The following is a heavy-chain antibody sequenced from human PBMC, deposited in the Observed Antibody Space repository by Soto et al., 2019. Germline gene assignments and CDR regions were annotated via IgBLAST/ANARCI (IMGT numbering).Heavy chain of an antibody. J-gene: IGHJ4*02. CDR2: ISRSGGRT. CDR3: VKVAIVGVFIEYFDY. CDR1: GFPFATYA. Sequence: EVQLLESGGGVVQPGGSLRLSCGSSGFPFATYAMGWVRQAPGKRLEWLSGISRSGGRTYYADSVKGRFTISRDNSQNTLYLQMNSLRDDDTALYYCVKVAIVGVFIEYFDYWCQGSLVTVSS. D-gene: IGHD3-3*02. V-gene: IGHV3-23*01.